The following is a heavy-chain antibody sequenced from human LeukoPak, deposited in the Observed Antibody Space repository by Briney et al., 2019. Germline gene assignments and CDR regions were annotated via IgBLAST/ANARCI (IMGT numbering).Heavy chain of an antibody. J-gene: IGHJ3*02. Sequence: SETLSLTCTVSGGSISSYYWSWIRQPPGKGLEWIGYIYYSGSTNYNPSLKSRVTISVDTSKNQFSLKLSSVTAADTAVYYCARDRTGTLAFDIWGQGTTVTVSS. CDR3: ARDRTGTLAFDI. CDR2: IYYSGST. D-gene: IGHD1-1*01. V-gene: IGHV4-59*01. CDR1: GGSISSYY.